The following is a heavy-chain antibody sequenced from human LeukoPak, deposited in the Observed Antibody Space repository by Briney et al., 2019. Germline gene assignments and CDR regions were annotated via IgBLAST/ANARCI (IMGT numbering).Heavy chain of an antibody. CDR1: GFTFSSYA. CDR3: AKGGQFRLGWGSCLVRHPQYYFDY. J-gene: IGHJ4*02. D-gene: IGHD3-16*01. V-gene: IGHV3-23*01. CDR2: ISGSGGST. Sequence: GGSLRLSCAASGFTFSSYAMSWVRQAPGKGLEWVSAISGSGGSTYYADSVKGRFTISRDNSKNTLYLQMNSLRAEDTAVYYCAKGGQFRLGWGSCLVRHPQYYFDYWGQGTLVTVSS.